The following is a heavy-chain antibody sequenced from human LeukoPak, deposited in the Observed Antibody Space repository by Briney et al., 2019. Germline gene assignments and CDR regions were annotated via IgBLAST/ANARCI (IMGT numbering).Heavy chain of an antibody. CDR2: INPDSGGT. Sequence: GASVKVSCKASGYTFTGYYIHWVRQAPGQAPEWMVWINPDSGGTNYAQKFQGRVTMSRDTSISTAYMEVSRLRSDDTAVYYCAREPIVLVPAAIFNWFDPWGQGTLVTVSS. J-gene: IGHJ5*02. CDR1: GYTFTGYY. CDR3: AREPIVLVPAAIFNWFDP. D-gene: IGHD2-2*02. V-gene: IGHV1-2*02.